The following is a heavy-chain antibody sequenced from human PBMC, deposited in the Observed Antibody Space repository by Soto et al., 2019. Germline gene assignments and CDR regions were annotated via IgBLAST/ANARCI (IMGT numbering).Heavy chain of an antibody. D-gene: IGHD2-15*01. J-gene: IGHJ3*01. V-gene: IGHV1-46*03. CDR2: INPRAGNA. Sequence: QVHLVQSGAEVKNPGASVKVSCKASGYTLTLYYMHWVRQAPGQGLGGMGIINPRAGNAGYAQKFQGRVTMTRDRSTRTVYMELSSVSSEDTARYYCANYWIGGSSPPGPWNWCQGTMVTVS. CDR3: ANYWIGGSSPPGPWN. CDR1: GYTLTLYY.